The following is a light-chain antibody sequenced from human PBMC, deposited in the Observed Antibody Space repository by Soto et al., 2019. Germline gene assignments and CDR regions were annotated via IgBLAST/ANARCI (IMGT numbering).Light chain of an antibody. CDR1: QSVSSNY. V-gene: IGKV3-20*01. Sequence: EIELTQSPGTLSLSPGERATLTCRASQSVSSNYLAWYQQKPGQAPRLLIYDASSRATGIPDRFTGSGSGTDFTLSISRLEPEDFAVYYCQQYGSSPGTFGQGSKVDIK. CDR3: QQYGSSPGT. CDR2: DAS. J-gene: IGKJ1*01.